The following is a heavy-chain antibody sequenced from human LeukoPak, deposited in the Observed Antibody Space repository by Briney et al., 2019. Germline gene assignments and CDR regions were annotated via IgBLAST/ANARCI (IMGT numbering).Heavy chain of an antibody. CDR1: GGSFSAYY. CDR2: INHSGST. CDR3: ARGNGDSKKRLDD. Sequence: SETLSLTCAVYGGSFSAYYWSWIRQPPGKGLEWIGEINHSGSTNYNPSLKSRVTITIDTSKNQFSLKLSSVTAADTAVYYCARGNGDSKKRLDDWGQVTLVTASS. V-gene: IGHV4-34*01. J-gene: IGHJ4*02. D-gene: IGHD4-17*01.